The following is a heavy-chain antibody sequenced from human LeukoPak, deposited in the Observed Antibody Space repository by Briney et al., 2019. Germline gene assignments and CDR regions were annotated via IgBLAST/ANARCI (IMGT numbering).Heavy chain of an antibody. CDR1: GASISNYY. J-gene: IGHJ3*02. CDR3: ARRNAFDI. V-gene: IGHV4-59*08. CDR2: IYYSRSS. Sequence: PSETLSLTCTVSGASISNYYWSWIRQRPGKGLEWLGFIYYSRSSNYNPSLKGRVSISVDTSKNQLSLNLTSVTAADTAVYYCARRNAFDIWGQGTMVTVSS.